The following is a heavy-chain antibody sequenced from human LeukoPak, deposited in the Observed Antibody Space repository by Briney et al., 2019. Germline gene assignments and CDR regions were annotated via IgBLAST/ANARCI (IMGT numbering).Heavy chain of an antibody. D-gene: IGHD3-22*01. CDR3: ARGLPYYYYDSSGPNYYYYYYMDV. Sequence: SVKVSCKASGGTFSSYAISWVRQAPGQGLEWMGGIIPIFGTANYAQKFQGRVTITRNTSISTAYMELSSLRSEDTAVYYCARGLPYYYYDSSGPNYYYYYYMDVWGKGTTVTVSS. V-gene: IGHV1-69*05. J-gene: IGHJ6*03. CDR1: GGTFSSYA. CDR2: IIPIFGTA.